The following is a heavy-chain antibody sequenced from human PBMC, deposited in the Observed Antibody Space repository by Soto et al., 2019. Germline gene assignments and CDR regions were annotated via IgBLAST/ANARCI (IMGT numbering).Heavy chain of an antibody. CDR1: GFTINSDW. CDR3: ARDGHLYSHNSGWFGL. D-gene: IGHD6-13*01. CDR2: IKQDGGEK. Sequence: AGSLRLSCAASGFTINSDWISWLLQTPREGLEWVAHIKQDGGEKHYVDPVKGRFTISRDNAKNSLHLQMTRLRVEDTGVYYCARDGHLYSHNSGWFGLWGQGTMVTVSS. J-gene: IGHJ5*02. V-gene: IGHV3-7*01.